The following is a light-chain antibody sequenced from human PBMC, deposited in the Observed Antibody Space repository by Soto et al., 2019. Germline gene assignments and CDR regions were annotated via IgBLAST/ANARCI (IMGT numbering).Light chain of an antibody. J-gene: IGKJ1*01. V-gene: IGKV3-15*01. CDR3: QQYNNWPWT. CDR2: GAS. CDR1: QTVSSN. Sequence: EIVMTQSPATLSVSPGERATLSCRASQTVSSNLAWYQQKPGQAPRLLIYGASTRATGIPARFSGSGSGTEFTLTISSLQSEEFAVYYGQQYNNWPWTFGQGTKVEIK.